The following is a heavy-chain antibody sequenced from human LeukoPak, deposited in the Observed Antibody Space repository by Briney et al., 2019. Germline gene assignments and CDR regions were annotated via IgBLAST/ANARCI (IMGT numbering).Heavy chain of an antibody. Sequence: PSETLSLTCAVYGGSFGGYYWSWIRQPPGKGLEWIGEINHSGSTNYNPSLKSRVTISVDTSKNQFSLKLSSVTAADTAVYYCARGRGGVVLYYYYYMDVWGKGPRSPSP. CDR2: INHSGST. V-gene: IGHV4-34*01. J-gene: IGHJ6*03. CDR1: GGSFGGYY. CDR3: ARGRGGVVLYYYYYMDV. D-gene: IGHD3-3*01.